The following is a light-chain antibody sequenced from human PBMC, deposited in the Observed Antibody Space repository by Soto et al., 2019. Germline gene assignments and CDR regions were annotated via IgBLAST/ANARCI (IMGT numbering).Light chain of an antibody. V-gene: IGKV1-39*01. J-gene: IGKJ1*01. Sequence: DIKMTQSPSSLSASVGDSVYITCWTSQGISTYLNYYQQKPEKSPKLLIYAASSLQSGVPSRFSGSGSETDFTLTISSLQPEDFATYSCQQSYSTPWTFGQGTKVEIK. CDR3: QQSYSTPWT. CDR1: QGISTY. CDR2: AAS.